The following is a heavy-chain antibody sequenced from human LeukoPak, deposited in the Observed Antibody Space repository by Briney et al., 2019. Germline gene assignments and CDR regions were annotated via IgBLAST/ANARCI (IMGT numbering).Heavy chain of an antibody. D-gene: IGHD6-13*01. CDR1: GFTFSSYG. V-gene: IGHV3-9*01. CDR3: AKDRTGSAAAGTEFDY. J-gene: IGHJ4*02. Sequence: GGSLRLSCAASGFTFSSYGMHWVRQAPGKGLEWVSGISWNSDSIGYADSVKGRFTISRDSAKSSLYLQMNSLRAEDTAFYYCAKDRTGSAAAGTEFDYWGQGTLVTVSS. CDR2: ISWNSDSI.